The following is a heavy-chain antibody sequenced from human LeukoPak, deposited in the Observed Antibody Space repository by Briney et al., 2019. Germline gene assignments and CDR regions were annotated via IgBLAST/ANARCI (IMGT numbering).Heavy chain of an antibody. Sequence: SETLSLTCTVSGASISSDTYHWVWLRQPAGKGLEWIGRIYSSGGTEYNTSLNLKSRVTMSVDTSKNQFSLKLSSVTAADTAVYYCARDDFWSGYSFHYWGQGTLVTVSS. D-gene: IGHD3-3*01. J-gene: IGHJ4*02. CDR3: ARDDFWSGYSFHY. CDR1: GASISSDTYH. CDR2: IYSSGGT. V-gene: IGHV4-61*02.